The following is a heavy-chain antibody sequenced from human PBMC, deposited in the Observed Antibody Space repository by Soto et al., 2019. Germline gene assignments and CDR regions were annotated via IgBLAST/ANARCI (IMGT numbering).Heavy chain of an antibody. D-gene: IGHD6-6*01. CDR1: GFTFSNYG. J-gene: IGHJ4*02. V-gene: IGHV3-30*18. CDR2: ISYSGNDY. CDR3: AKDLNSRSSDYYFDY. Sequence: PGGSLRLSCAAFGFTFSNYGIHWVRQAPGKGLEWVAVISYSGNDYHYADSVKGRFTISRDNSKNTLYLQMNSLRAEDTAVYYCAKDLNSRSSDYYFDYWGQGTLVTVSS.